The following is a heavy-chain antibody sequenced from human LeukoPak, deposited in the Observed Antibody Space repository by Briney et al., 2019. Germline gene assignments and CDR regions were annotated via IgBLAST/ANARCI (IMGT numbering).Heavy chain of an antibody. CDR1: GGSISSSSYS. CDR2: IYYSGST. CDR3: ARREYYDFWSGYGGNLP. J-gene: IGHJ4*02. Sequence: SETLSLTCTVSGGSISSSSYSWGWIRQPPGKGLEWIGSIYYSGSTYYNPSLKSRVTISVDTSKNQFSLKLSSVTAADTAVYYCARREYYDFWSGYGGNLPWGQGTLVTVSS. V-gene: IGHV4-39*01. D-gene: IGHD3-3*01.